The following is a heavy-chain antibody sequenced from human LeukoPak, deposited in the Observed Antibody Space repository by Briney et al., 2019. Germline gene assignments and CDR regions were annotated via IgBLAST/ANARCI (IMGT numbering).Heavy chain of an antibody. V-gene: IGHV3-15*01. Sequence: GGSLRLSCAASGFTFSNAWMSWVRQAPGKGLEWVGRIKSKTDGGTTDYAAPVKGRFTISRDDSKNTLYLQMNSLKTEDTAMYYCTTGQGSYYNPTPDYWGQGTLVTVSS. CDR1: GFTFSNAW. J-gene: IGHJ4*02. CDR3: TTGQGSYYNPTPDY. D-gene: IGHD3-10*01. CDR2: IKSKTDGGTT.